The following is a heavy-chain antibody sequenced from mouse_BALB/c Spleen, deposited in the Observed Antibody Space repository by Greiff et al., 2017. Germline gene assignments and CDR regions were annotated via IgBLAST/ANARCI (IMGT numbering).Heavy chain of an antibody. V-gene: IGHV14-1*02. CDR1: GFNIKDYY. CDR2: IDPENGNT. Sequence: EVKLQESGAELVRPGALVKLSCKASGFNIKDYYMHWVKQRPEQGLEWIGWIDPENGNTIYDPKFQGKASITADTSSNTAYLQLSSLTSEDTAVYYCARNYGSSYYFDYWGQGTTLTVSS. CDR3: ARNYGSSYYFDY. D-gene: IGHD1-1*01. J-gene: IGHJ2*01.